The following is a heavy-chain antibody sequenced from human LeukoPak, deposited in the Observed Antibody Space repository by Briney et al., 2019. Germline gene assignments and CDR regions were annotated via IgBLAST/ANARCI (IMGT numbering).Heavy chain of an antibody. CDR3: ARDPLLRLGEIPA. CDR1: GGSTSSGGYS. D-gene: IGHD3-16*01. J-gene: IGHJ5*02. CDR2: IYHSGKT. V-gene: IGHV4-31*03. Sequence: PSETLSLTCTVSGGSTSSGGYSWSWIRQQPGKGLEWIGNIYHSGKTYYNPSLKSRVTISVDTSKNQFSLKLSSVTAADTAVYYCARDPLLRLGEIPAWGQGTLVTVSP.